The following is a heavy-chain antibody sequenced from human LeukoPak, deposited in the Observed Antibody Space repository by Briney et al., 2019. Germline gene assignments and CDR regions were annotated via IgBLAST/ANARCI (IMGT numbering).Heavy chain of an antibody. D-gene: IGHD5-24*01. J-gene: IGHJ4*02. CDR2: ITPSGGT. CDR3: ARDRYGDGFAHLDY. V-gene: IGHV1-2*02. CDR1: GYTFTSYA. Sequence: ASVKVSCKASGYTFTSYAIHWVRQAPGQGLEWMGWITPSGGTNYPQKFQGRVAITWDTSITTAYMDLSRPTSDDTAAYYCARDRYGDGFAHLDYWGQGALVTVSS.